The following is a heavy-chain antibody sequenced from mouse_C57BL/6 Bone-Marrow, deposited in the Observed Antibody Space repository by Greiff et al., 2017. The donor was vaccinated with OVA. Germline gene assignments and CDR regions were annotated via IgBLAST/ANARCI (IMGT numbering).Heavy chain of an antibody. CDR2: IDPENGDT. J-gene: IGHJ2*01. D-gene: IGHD3-2*02. Sequence: EVQLQQSGAELVRPGASVKLSCTASGFNIKDDYMHWVKQRPEQGLEWIGWIDPENGDTEYASKFQGKATITADTSSNTAYLQLSSLTSEDTAVYYCTTAQAPDYWGQGTTLTVSS. CDR3: TTAQAPDY. CDR1: GFNIKDDY. V-gene: IGHV14-4*01.